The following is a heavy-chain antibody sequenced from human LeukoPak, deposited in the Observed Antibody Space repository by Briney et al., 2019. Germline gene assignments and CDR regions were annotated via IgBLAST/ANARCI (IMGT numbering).Heavy chain of an antibody. Sequence: ASVKVSCKASGYTFSGYYMHWVRQAPGQGLEWMGWINPNTGGTNYAQKFQGRVTMTTDTSTSTAYMELRSLRSDDTAVYYCARGSSPDFDYWGQGTLVTVSS. CDR1: GYTFSGYY. J-gene: IGHJ4*02. V-gene: IGHV1-2*02. D-gene: IGHD6-6*01. CDR3: ARGSSPDFDY. CDR2: INPNTGGT.